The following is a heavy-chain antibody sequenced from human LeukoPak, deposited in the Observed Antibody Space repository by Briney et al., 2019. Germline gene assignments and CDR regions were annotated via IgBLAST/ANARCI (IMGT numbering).Heavy chain of an antibody. D-gene: IGHD4-17*01. V-gene: IGHV4-34*01. CDR2: ISLSGTI. J-gene: IGHJ4*02. Sequence: SETLSLTCTVSGGSFSNYFWMWIRQPPGKGLEWIGEISLSGTIKYNPSLKSRVTISVDTSKNQFSLKLSTVTAADTAVYYCALSTTTVTTRTLDYWGQGALVIVSS. CDR1: GGSFSNYF. CDR3: ALSTTTVTTRTLDY.